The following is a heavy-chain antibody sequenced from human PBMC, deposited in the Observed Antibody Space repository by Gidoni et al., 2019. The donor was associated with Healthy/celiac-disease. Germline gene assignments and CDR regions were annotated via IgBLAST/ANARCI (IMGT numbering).Heavy chain of an antibody. CDR1: GFTVSSNY. J-gene: IGHJ5*02. Sequence: EVQLVETGVGLIQPGGSLRLSCSASGFTVSSNYMSWVRQAPGKGLEWVSVIYSGGSTYYADSVKGRFTISRDNSKNTLYLQMNSLRAEDTAVYYCARVATDSSSWYWNNWFDPWGQGTLVTVSS. CDR3: ARVATDSSSWYWNNWFDP. V-gene: IGHV3-53*02. CDR2: IYSGGST. D-gene: IGHD6-13*01.